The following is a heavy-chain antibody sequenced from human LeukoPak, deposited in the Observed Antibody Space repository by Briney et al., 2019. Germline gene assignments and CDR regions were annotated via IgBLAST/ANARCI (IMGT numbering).Heavy chain of an antibody. J-gene: IGHJ4*02. Sequence: ASVKVSCKASGYTFTGYYMHWVRQAPGQGLEWRGWINPNSGGTNYAQKFQGRVTMTRDTSISTAYMELSRLRSDDTAVYYCARDGGTGTTVYFDYWGQGTLVTVSS. CDR3: ARDGGTGTTVYFDY. CDR2: INPNSGGT. CDR1: GYTFTGYY. V-gene: IGHV1-2*02. D-gene: IGHD1-7*01.